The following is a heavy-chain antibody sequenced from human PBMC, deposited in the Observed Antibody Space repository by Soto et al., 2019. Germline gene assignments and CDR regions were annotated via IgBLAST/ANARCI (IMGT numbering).Heavy chain of an antibody. CDR3: AREGAAPYYYYGMDV. V-gene: IGHV4-31*03. D-gene: IGHD6-6*01. CDR1: GGSISSGGYS. J-gene: IGHJ6*02. Sequence: PSATLSLTCTVFGGSISSGGYSWTWIRQHPGKGLEWIGFIYYSGSTYYNPSLKSRVTISVDTSKNQFSLKLSSVTAADTAVYYCAREGAAPYYYYGMDVWGQGTTVT. CDR2: IYYSGST.